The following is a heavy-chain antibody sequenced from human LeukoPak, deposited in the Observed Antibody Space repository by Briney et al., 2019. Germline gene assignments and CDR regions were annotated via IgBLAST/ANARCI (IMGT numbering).Heavy chain of an antibody. Sequence: AAVKVSCKASVYTFTGYYMHWVRQAPGQGLEWMGWINPNSGGTNYAQKFQGRVTMTRDTSISTAYMELSRLRSDDTAVYYCAAFLVGATPNFDYWGQGTLVTVSS. CDR1: VYTFTGYY. CDR2: INPNSGGT. V-gene: IGHV1-2*02. D-gene: IGHD1-26*01. CDR3: AAFLVGATPNFDY. J-gene: IGHJ4*02.